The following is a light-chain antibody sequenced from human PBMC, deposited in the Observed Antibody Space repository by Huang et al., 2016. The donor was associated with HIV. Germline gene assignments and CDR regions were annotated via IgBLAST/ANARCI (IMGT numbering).Light chain of an antibody. CDR1: QRILYNSDNKNY. CDR2: WSS. Sequence: DIVMTKSPDSLAVSLGERATINCKSSQRILYNSDNKNYLAWYQQKTGQPPKLLIYWSSTRESGVPDRFSGSGSGTDFTLTISSLQAGDVAVYYCQQYYGSPPTFGQGTKVEIK. V-gene: IGKV4-1*01. J-gene: IGKJ1*01. CDR3: QQYYGSPPT.